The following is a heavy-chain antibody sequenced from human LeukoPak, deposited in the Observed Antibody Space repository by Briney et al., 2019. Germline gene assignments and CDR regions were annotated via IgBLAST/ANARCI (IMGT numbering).Heavy chain of an antibody. CDR2: ISGSGGST. J-gene: IGHJ4*02. V-gene: IGHV3-23*01. Sequence: GGSPRLSCAASGFTFSSYAMSWVRQAPGKGLEWVSAISGSGGSTYYADSVKGRFTISRDNSKNTLYLQMNSLRAEDTAVYYCAKGRVVRGVTPVYFDYWGQGTLVTVSS. CDR3: AKGRVVRGVTPVYFDY. CDR1: GFTFSSYA. D-gene: IGHD3-10*01.